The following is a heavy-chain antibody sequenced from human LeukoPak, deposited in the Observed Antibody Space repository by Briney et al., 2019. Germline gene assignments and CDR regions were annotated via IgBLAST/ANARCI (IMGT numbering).Heavy chain of an antibody. CDR3: AREDIVVVPAAPVRGWFDP. CDR1: GYTYTSYD. J-gene: IGHJ5*02. CDR2: MNPNSGNT. Sequence: ASVKVSCKASGYTYTSYDINWVRQATGQGLEWMGWMNPNSGNTGYAQKFQGRVTMTRNTSISTAYMELSSLRSEDTAVYYCAREDIVVVPAAPVRGWFDPWGQGTLVTVSS. D-gene: IGHD2-2*01. V-gene: IGHV1-8*01.